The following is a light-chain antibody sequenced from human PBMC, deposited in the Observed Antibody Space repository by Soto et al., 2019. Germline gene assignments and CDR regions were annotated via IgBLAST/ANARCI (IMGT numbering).Light chain of an antibody. CDR3: QQYNNWPPWT. V-gene: IGKV3-15*01. Sequence: EIVMTQSPATLSVSPGERATLSCRASQSVSSNLAWYQQKPGQAPRLLIYGASTRATGIPARFSGSGSGTEFTLTISSLKSEDFAVYYCQQYNNWPPWTFGQGTKLDIK. CDR1: QSVSSN. CDR2: GAS. J-gene: IGKJ1*01.